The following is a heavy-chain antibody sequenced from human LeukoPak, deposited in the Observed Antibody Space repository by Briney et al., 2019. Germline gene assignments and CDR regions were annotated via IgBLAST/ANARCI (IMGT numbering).Heavy chain of an antibody. D-gene: IGHD3-22*01. V-gene: IGHV1-18*01. CDR2: ISAYNGNT. CDR1: GCTFSSYG. CDR3: ARAYYHDTSSYQGFDF. Sequence: ASVKVSCKASGCTFSSYGYTWVRQAPGQGLEWMGWISAYNGNTDYAQKFQGRVTMTTDTSTSTAYMELRSLRSDDTAVYFCARAYYHDTSSYQGFDFWGQGTLVTVSS. J-gene: IGHJ4*02.